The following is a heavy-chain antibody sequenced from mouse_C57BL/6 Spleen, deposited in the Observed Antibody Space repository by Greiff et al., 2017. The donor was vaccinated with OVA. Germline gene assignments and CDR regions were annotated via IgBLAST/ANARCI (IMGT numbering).Heavy chain of an antibody. J-gene: IGHJ2*01. D-gene: IGHD1-1*01. CDR3: ARPSYGSSYLDY. V-gene: IGHV5-17*01. CDR1: GFTFSDYG. Sequence: EVKVVESGGGLVKPGGSLKLSCAASGFTFSDYGMHWVRQAPEKGLEWVAYISSGSSTIYYADIVKGRFTISRDNAKNTLFLQMTSLRSEDTAMYYCARPSYGSSYLDYWGQGTTLTVSS. CDR2: ISSGSSTI.